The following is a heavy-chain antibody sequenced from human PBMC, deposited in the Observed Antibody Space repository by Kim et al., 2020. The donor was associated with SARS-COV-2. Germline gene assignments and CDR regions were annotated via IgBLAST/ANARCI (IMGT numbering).Heavy chain of an antibody. J-gene: IGHJ4*02. D-gene: IGHD5-12*01. V-gene: IGHV3-21*01. Sequence: GGSLRLSCAASGFTFSSYSMNWVRQAPGKGLEWVSSISSSSSYIYYADSVKGRFTISRDNAKNSLYLQMNSLRAEDTAVYYCARDGNVDIVATTDFDYWGQGTLVTVSS. CDR1: GFTFSSYS. CDR3: ARDGNVDIVATTDFDY. CDR2: ISSSSSYI.